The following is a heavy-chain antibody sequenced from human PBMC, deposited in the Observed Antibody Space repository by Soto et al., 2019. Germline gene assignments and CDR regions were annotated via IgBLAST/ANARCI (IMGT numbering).Heavy chain of an antibody. Sequence: PGESLKISCKGSGYTFTSYAMHWVRQAPGQRLEWMGWINAGNGNTKYSQKFQGRVTITRDTSASTAYMELSSLRSEDTAVYYCASRAPPGGNYYGSGTPFYYFGMDVWGQGTTVTVSS. CDR1: GYTFTSYA. V-gene: IGHV1-3*01. D-gene: IGHD3-10*01. CDR3: ASRAPPGGNYYGSGTPFYYFGMDV. J-gene: IGHJ6*02. CDR2: INAGNGNT.